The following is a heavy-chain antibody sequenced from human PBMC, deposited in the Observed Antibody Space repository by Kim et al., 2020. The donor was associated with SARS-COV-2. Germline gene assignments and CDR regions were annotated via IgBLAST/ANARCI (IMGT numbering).Heavy chain of an antibody. J-gene: IGHJ4*02. Sequence: GNQAYAQGYTGRFVFSLDTSVSTAYLQISSLKAEDTAVYYCARDRTAFDYWGQGTLVTVSS. D-gene: IGHD1-1*01. CDR2: GNQ. CDR3: ARDRTAFDY. V-gene: IGHV7-4-1*02.